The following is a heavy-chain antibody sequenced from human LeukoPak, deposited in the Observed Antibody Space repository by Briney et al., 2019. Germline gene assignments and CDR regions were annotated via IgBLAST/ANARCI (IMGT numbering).Heavy chain of an antibody. CDR2: ISGSGGGT. CDR1: GITLSNYG. J-gene: IGHJ4*02. Sequence: GGSLRLSCAVSGITLSNYGMSWVRQAPGKGLEWVAGISGSGGGTNYADSVKGRFTISRDNARNTLYLQMNSLRVEDTAAYFCAKRGVVIRVILVGFHKEAYYFDSRGQGALVTVSS. V-gene: IGHV3-23*01. D-gene: IGHD3-22*01. CDR3: AKRGVVIRVILVGFHKEAYYFDS.